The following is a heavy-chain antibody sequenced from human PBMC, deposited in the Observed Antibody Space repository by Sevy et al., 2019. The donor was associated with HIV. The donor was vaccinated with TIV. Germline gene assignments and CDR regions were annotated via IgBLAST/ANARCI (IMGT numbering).Heavy chain of an antibody. CDR1: RFTFSSYG. Sequence: GGSLRLSCAASRFTFSSYGMHWVRQAPGKGLEWVAVIWYDGTNKEYADSVKGRFTISRDNSKNTLYLQMSSQRADDTAVYYCARERLAVAGIGYYFDYWGQGTLVTVSS. CDR2: IWYDGTNK. CDR3: ARERLAVAGIGYYFDY. J-gene: IGHJ4*02. D-gene: IGHD6-19*01. V-gene: IGHV3-33*01.